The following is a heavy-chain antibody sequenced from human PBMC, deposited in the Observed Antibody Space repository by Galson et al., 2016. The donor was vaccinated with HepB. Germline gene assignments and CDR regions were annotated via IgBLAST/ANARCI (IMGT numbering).Heavy chain of an antibody. D-gene: IGHD2/OR15-2a*01. CDR1: GFTFNSYG. Sequence: SLRLSCAASGFTFNSYGMTWVRQAPGKGLEWVAADSMDGRRKLYADSVKGRFTISRDNSNNMLFLQMSSLTEDDTAVYYCARRHEYCPPVGCSVDYWGQGTLVSVSS. J-gene: IGHJ4*02. CDR2: DSMDGRRK. V-gene: IGHV3-30*03. CDR3: ARRHEYCPPVGCSVDY.